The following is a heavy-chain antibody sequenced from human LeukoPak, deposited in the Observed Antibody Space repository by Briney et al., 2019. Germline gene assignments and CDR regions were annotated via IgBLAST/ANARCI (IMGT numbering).Heavy chain of an antibody. J-gene: IGHJ4*02. CDR1: GFTFNSYS. CDR3: ARVSAYCSSTSCPEPFDY. CDR2: ISSSSSYI. V-gene: IGHV3-21*01. Sequence: TGGSLRLSCAASGFTFNSYSMNWVRQAPGKGLEWVSSISSSSSYIYYADSVKGRFTISRDNAKNSLYLQMNSLRAEDTAVYYCARVSAYCSSTSCPEPFDYWGQGTLVTVSS. D-gene: IGHD2-2*01.